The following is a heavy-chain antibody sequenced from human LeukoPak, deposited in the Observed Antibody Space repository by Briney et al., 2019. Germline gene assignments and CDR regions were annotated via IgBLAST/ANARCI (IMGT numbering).Heavy chain of an antibody. CDR2: IYTSGST. CDR3: ARMGVAGYYYMDV. J-gene: IGHJ6*03. D-gene: IGHD6-19*01. Sequence: SETPSLTCTVSGGSISSGSYYWSWIRQPAGKGLEWIGRIYTSGSTNYNPSLKSRVTISVDTSKNQFSLKLSSVTAADTAVYYCARMGVAGYYYMDVWGKGTTVTVSS. CDR1: GGSISSGSYY. V-gene: IGHV4-61*02.